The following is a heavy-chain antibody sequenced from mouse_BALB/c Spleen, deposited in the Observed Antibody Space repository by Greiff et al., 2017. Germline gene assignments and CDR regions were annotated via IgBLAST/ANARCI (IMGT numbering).Heavy chain of an antibody. CDR2: ISSGGST. D-gene: IGHD2-3*01. J-gene: IGHJ2*01. CDR1: GFTFSSYA. V-gene: IGHV5-6-5*01. Sequence: DVQLVESGGGLVKPGGSLKLSCAASGFTFSSYAMSWVRQTPEKRLEWVASISSGGSTYYPDSVKGRFTISRDNARNILYLQMSSLRSEDTAMYYCARVGYYDYWGQGTTLTVAS. CDR3: ARVGYYDY.